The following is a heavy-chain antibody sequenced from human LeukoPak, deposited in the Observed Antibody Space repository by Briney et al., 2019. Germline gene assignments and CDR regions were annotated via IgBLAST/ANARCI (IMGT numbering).Heavy chain of an antibody. J-gene: IGHJ4*02. CDR3: ARHGRDIVVVPAWDY. Sequence: SETLSLTCTVSGGSISSYYWSWIRQPPGKGLEWIGYIYYSGSTYYNPSLKSRVTISVDTSKNQFSLKLSSVTAADTAVYYCARHGRDIVVVPAWDYWGQGTLVTVSS. CDR2: IYYSGST. CDR1: GGSISSYY. V-gene: IGHV4-59*08. D-gene: IGHD2-2*01.